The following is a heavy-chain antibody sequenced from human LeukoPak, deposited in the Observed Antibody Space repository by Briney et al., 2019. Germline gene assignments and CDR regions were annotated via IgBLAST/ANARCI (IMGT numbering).Heavy chain of an antibody. CDR2: INPSGGTP. D-gene: IGHD3-10*01. V-gene: IGHV1-46*01. CDR1: GYTFTSYY. Sequence: ASVKVSCETSGYTFTSYYMSWVRQAPGQGLEWMGLINPSGGTPNYAQNFQDRVTLTRDTSTSTVYMEVSSLRSEDTAMYYCARRSGALRVGTFDIWGQGTMVTVSS. J-gene: IGHJ3*02. CDR3: ARRSGALRVGTFDI.